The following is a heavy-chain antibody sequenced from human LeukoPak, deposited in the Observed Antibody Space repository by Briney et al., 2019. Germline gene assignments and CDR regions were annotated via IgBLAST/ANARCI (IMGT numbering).Heavy chain of an antibody. D-gene: IGHD2-15*01. CDR1: GYTFTSYG. CDR3: ARDVPCSGGSCSPRYYYYYMDV. J-gene: IGHJ6*03. CDR2: ISAYNGNT. Sequence: ASVKVSCKASGYTFTSYGISWVRQAPGQGLEWMGWISAYNGNTNYAQKLQGRVTMTTDTSTSTAYMELRSLRSDDTAVYYCARDVPCSGGSCSPRYYYYYMDVWGKGTTVTVSS. V-gene: IGHV1-18*01.